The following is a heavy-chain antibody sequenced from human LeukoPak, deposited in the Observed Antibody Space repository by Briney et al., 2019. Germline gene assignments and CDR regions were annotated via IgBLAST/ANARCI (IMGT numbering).Heavy chain of an antibody. CDR3: ALFAGAVPGNLLL. D-gene: IGHD2-8*02. CDR1: EFTSSAFW. CDR2: INKDGTEK. Sequence: GGSLRLSCAASEFTSSAFWMTWVRRPPGKGLEWVANINKDGTEKEYVDSVRGRFSIFRDNAKNSVFLQMNSLRAEDTAVYYCALFAGAVPGNLLLGGKGTTVIVSA. V-gene: IGHV3-7*01. J-gene: IGHJ6*04.